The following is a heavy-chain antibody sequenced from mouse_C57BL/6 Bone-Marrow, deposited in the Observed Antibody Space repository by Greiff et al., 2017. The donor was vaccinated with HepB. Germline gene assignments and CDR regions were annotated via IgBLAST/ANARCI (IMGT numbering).Heavy chain of an antibody. D-gene: IGHD2-2*01. J-gene: IGHJ3*01. CDR3: AFMVTTTASFAY. CDR2: IHPNSGST. CDR1: GYTFTSYW. V-gene: IGHV1-64*01. Sequence: QVQLQQPGAELVKPGASVKLSCKASGYTFTSYWMHWVKQRPGQGLEWIGMIHPNSGSTNYNEKFKSKATLTVDKSSSTAYMQLSSLTSEDSAVYYCAFMVTTTASFAYWGQGTLVTVSA.